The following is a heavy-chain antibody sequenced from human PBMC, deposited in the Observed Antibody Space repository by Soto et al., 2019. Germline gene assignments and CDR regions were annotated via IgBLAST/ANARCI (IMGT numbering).Heavy chain of an antibody. CDR2: IWYDGSNK. D-gene: IGHD1-1*01. V-gene: IGHV3-33*01. CDR1: GFTFSSYG. Sequence: GGSLRLSCAASGFTFSSYGMHWVRQAPGKGLEWVAVIWYDGSNKYYADSVKGRFTISRDNSKNTLYLQMNSLRAEDTAVYYCARDRTTYYYYYGMDVWGQGTTVTVSS. CDR3: ARDRTTYYYYYGMDV. J-gene: IGHJ6*02.